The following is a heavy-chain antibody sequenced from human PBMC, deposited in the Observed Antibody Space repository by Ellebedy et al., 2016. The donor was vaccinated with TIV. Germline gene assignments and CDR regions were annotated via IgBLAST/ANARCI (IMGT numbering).Heavy chain of an antibody. CDR1: GFAFSDFG. J-gene: IGHJ4*02. V-gene: IGHV3-48*04. CDR3: TKEGPGSYSDS. D-gene: IGHD3-10*01. Sequence: GESLKISCAASGFAFSDFGMNWVRQAPGKGLEWLSYIRSGSSATYYADSVRGRFTISRDDANNLLFLQMDSLRPEDTAVYYCTKEGPGSYSDSWGQGTLVTVSS. CDR2: IRSGSSAT.